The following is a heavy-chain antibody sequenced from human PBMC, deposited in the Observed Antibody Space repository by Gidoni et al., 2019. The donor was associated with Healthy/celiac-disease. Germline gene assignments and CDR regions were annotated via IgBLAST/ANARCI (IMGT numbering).Heavy chain of an antibody. CDR3: ARLRVEDCNTISCSQYYFDY. D-gene: IGHD2-2*01. Sequence: QVQLQESGPGLVKPSETLSLTCAVSGYSISSGHYWGWIRQPPGKGLEWIGSIYHNGNTYYNSSLKSRGTISVDTSKNQVSLRLSSVTATDTAVYYCARLRVEDCNTISCSQYYFDYWGQGTLVTVSS. CDR1: GYSISSGHY. V-gene: IGHV4-38-2*01. CDR2: IYHNGNT. J-gene: IGHJ4*01.